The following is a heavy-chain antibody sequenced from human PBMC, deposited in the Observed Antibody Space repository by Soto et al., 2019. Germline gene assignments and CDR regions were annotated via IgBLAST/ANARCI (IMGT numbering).Heavy chain of an antibody. CDR1: GFSFINYG. D-gene: IGHD3-22*01. CDR3: VKAQERSAQYFAVVITAFDF. CDR2: ISHDGNSH. Sequence: PWGSLRLSCEGSGFSFINYGIHWVRQSPGKGLEWVAVISHDGNSHHLADSVRGRFTISRDNSKNTVFLHMTSLRREDSAVYHCVKAQERSAQYFAVVITAFDFWGQGTMVTVSS. V-gene: IGHV3-30*18. J-gene: IGHJ3*01.